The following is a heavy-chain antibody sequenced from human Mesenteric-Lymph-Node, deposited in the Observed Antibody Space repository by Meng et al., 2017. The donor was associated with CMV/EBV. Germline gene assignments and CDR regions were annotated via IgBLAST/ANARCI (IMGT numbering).Heavy chain of an antibody. Sequence: KVSCKGSGYSFTSYWIGWVRQMPGKGLEWMGIIYPGDSDTRYSPSFQGQVTISADKSISTTYLQWSSLKASDTAMYYCASNRGVPAANAFDIWGQGTMVTVSS. CDR3: ASNRGVPAANAFDI. CDR2: IYPGDSDT. V-gene: IGHV5-51*01. CDR1: GYSFTSYW. D-gene: IGHD2-2*01. J-gene: IGHJ3*02.